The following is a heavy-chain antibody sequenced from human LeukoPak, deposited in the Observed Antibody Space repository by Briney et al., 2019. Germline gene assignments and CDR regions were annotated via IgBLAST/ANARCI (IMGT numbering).Heavy chain of an antibody. CDR2: ISTSGSST. CDR3: AREPRNNGDLDY. D-gene: IGHD4-17*01. J-gene: IGHJ4*02. V-gene: IGHV3-21*01. CDR1: GFTFSTYN. Sequence: PGGSLRLSCAASGFTFSTYNMNWVRQAPGKGLEWVSSISTSGSSTFYADSMKGRFTISRDNAKSSLYLQMSSLRAEDTAVYYCAREPRNNGDLDYWGQGTLVTVSS.